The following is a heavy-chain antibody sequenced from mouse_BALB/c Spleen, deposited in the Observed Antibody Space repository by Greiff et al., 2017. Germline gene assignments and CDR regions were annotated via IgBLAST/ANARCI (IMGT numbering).Heavy chain of an antibody. J-gene: IGHJ2*01. CDR3: ARSGRPITTLVIDY. CDR2: INPSSGYT. Sequence: QVQLQQSGAELARPGASVKMSCKASGYTFTSYTMHWVKQRHGQGLEWIGLINPSSGYTNYNQKFKDKATLTADKSSSTAYMQLSSLTSEDSAVYYCARSGRPITTLVIDYWGQGTTLTVSS. CDR1: GYTFTSYT. V-gene: IGHV1-4*01. D-gene: IGHD1-1*01.